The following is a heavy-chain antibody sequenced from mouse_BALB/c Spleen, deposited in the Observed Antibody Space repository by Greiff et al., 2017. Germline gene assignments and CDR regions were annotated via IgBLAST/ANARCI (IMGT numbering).Heavy chain of an antibody. CDR1: GYTFTSYW. CDR2: INPSTGYT. Sequence: QVHVKQSGAELAKPGASVKMSCKASGYTFTSYWMHWVKQRPGQGLEWIGYINPSTGYTEYNQKFKDKATLTADKSSSTAYMQLSSLTSEDSAVYYCARERATLAWFAYWGQGTLVTVSA. D-gene: IGHD3-1*01. J-gene: IGHJ3*01. CDR3: ARERATLAWFAY. V-gene: IGHV1-7*01.